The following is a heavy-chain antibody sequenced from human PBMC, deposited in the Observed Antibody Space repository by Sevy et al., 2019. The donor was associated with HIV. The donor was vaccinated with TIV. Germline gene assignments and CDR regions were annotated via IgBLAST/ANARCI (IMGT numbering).Heavy chain of an antibody. D-gene: IGHD5-18*01. J-gene: IGHJ5*02. CDR1: GYSFTSYW. Sequence: GESLKISFKGSGYSFTSYWISWVRQMPGKGLEWMGRIDPSDSYTNYSPSFQGHVTISADKSISTAYLQWSSLKASDTAMYYCARHNLRYSYGFGWFDPWGQGTLVTVSS. V-gene: IGHV5-10-1*01. CDR3: ARHNLRYSYGFGWFDP. CDR2: IDPSDSYT.